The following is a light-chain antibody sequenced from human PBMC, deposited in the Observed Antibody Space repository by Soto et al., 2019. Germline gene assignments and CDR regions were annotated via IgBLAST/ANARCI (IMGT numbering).Light chain of an antibody. CDR3: QQRSNWPPIT. Sequence: EIVMTQSPATLSVSPWETASLSCRASQSAGNFLAWYQQKPGQAPRLLIYYISTRATGIPARFSGSGSGTDFTLTISSLEPEDFAVYYCQQRSNWPPITFGRGTRLEIK. CDR2: YIS. CDR1: QSAGNF. V-gene: IGKV3-11*01. J-gene: IGKJ5*01.